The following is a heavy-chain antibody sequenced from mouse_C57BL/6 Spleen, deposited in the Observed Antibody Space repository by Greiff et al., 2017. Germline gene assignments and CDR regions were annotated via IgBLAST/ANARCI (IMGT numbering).Heavy chain of an antibody. Sequence: VQLQQPGAELLKPGASVKMSCKASGYTFTSYWITWVKQRPGQGLEWIGDIYPGSGSTNYNEKFKSKATLTVDTSSSTAYMQLSSLTSEDSAVYYCASQSYYSRGFDYWGQGTTLTVSS. CDR3: ASQSYYSRGFDY. D-gene: IGHD2-5*01. J-gene: IGHJ2*01. CDR1: GYTFTSYW. CDR2: IYPGSGST. V-gene: IGHV1-55*01.